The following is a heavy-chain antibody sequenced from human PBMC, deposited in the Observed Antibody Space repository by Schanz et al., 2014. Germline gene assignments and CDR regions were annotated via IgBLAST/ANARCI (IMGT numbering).Heavy chain of an antibody. CDR3: ARGLEDERWLDLNEAFDI. CDR1: GYTFNNHG. Sequence: QVQLVQSGAEVKKPGASVRVSCKASGYTFNNHGISWVRQAPGQGLEWMGRIIPILGITNVAQTFQDRVTITADKSTSTAYMELSRLRSEDTAVYYCARGLEDERWLDLNEAFDIWGQGTIVTVSS. J-gene: IGHJ3*02. D-gene: IGHD6-19*01. V-gene: IGHV1-69*09. CDR2: IIPILGIT.